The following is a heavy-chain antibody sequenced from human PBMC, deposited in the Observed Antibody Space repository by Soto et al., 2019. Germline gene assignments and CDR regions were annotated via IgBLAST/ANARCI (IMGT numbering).Heavy chain of an antibody. J-gene: IGHJ6*02. D-gene: IGHD3-3*01. V-gene: IGHV5-10-1*01. CDR2: IDPSDSYT. CDR3: ARHRIFSGNYYYGMDV. CDR1: GYSFTGYW. Sequence: GESLKISCKGSGYSFTGYWISWVRQMPGKGLEWMGRIDPSDSYTNYSPSFQGHVTISADKSISTAYLQWSSLKASDTAMYYCARHRIFSGNYYYGMDVWGQGTTVTVSS.